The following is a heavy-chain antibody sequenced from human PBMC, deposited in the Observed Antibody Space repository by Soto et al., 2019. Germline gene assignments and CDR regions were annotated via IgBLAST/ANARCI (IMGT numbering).Heavy chain of an antibody. Sequence: GASVKVSCKVSGYTLTELSMHWVRQAPGKGLEWMGGFDPEDGETIYAQKFQGRVTMTEDTSTDTAYMELSSLRSEDTAVYYCATLSIYGGNADAFDIWGQGTMVTVSS. CDR3: ATLSIYGGNADAFDI. D-gene: IGHD4-17*01. J-gene: IGHJ3*02. CDR2: FDPEDGET. CDR1: GYTLTELS. V-gene: IGHV1-24*01.